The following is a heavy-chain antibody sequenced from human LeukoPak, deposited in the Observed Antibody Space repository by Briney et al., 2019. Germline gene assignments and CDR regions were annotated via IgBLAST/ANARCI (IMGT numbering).Heavy chain of an antibody. J-gene: IGHJ4*02. Sequence: SETLSLTCTVSGGPIYSYYWSWIRQTAGKGLEWIAHLYPGVSTNYNPSLKSRVTISVDTSKNQFSVKLSSVTAADTALYYCAAFYYDSSGYYQFDYWGQGTLVTVSS. V-gene: IGHV4-4*07. D-gene: IGHD3-22*01. CDR3: AAFYYDSSGYYQFDY. CDR2: LYPGVST. CDR1: GGPIYSYY.